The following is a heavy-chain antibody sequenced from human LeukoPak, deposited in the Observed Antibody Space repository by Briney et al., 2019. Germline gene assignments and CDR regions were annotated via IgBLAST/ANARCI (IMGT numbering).Heavy chain of an antibody. CDR2: ISYDGSNK. CDR3: AREIWNDVGYDY. Sequence: GGSLRLSCAASGFTFSSYSMNWVRQAPGKGLEWVAVISYDGSNKYYADSVKGRFTISRDNSKNTLYLQMNSLRAEDTAVYYCAREIWNDVGYDYWGQGTLVTVSS. V-gene: IGHV3-30*03. J-gene: IGHJ4*02. D-gene: IGHD1-1*01. CDR1: GFTFSSYS.